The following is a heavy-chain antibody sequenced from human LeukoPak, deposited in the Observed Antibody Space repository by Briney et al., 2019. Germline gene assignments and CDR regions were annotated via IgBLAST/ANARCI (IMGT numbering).Heavy chain of an antibody. Sequence: TGGSLRLSCAASGFTFSNHGMNWVRQAPGKGLEWVSYISSSGSTIYYADSVKGRFTISRDNAKNSLYLQMNSLRAEDTAVYYCAREGEDSSSWYYPNYYYYYMDVWGKGTTVTVSS. V-gene: IGHV3-48*04. CDR3: AREGEDSSSWYYPNYYYYYMDV. CDR2: ISSSGSTI. CDR1: GFTFSNHG. D-gene: IGHD6-13*01. J-gene: IGHJ6*03.